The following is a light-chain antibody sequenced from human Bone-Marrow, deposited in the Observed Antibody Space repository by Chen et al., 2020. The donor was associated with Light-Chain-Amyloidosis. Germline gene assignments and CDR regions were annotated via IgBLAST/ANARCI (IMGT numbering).Light chain of an antibody. V-gene: IGLV2-14*01. CDR2: EVT. J-gene: IGLJ2*01. CDR1: SSDVGGYKS. Sequence: QSALTQPASVSGSPGQAITISCTGASSDVGGYKSVSWYQQYPGKAPMLRIYEVTNRPSGVPDRFSGSKSGNTASLTIPGLQAEDEADYYCCSHRSTTAPHVVFGGGTKLTVL. CDR3: CSHRSTTAPHVV.